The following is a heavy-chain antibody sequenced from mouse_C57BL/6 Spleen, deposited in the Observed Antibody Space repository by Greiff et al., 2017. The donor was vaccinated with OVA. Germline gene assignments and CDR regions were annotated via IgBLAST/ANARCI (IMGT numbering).Heavy chain of an antibody. CDR1: GFSFNTYA. Sequence: EVKVIESGGGLVQPKGSLKLSCAASGFSFNTYAMNWVRQAPGKGLEWVARIRSKSNNYATYYADSVKDRFTISRDDSESMLYLQMNNLKTEDTAMYYCVRPGPSDGYYGGWFAYWGQGTLVTVSA. CDR2: IRSKSNNYAT. D-gene: IGHD2-3*01. V-gene: IGHV10-1*01. J-gene: IGHJ3*01. CDR3: VRPGPSDGYYGGWFAY.